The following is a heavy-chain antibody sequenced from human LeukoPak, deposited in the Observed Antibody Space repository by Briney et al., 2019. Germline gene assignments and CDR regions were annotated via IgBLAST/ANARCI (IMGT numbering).Heavy chain of an antibody. D-gene: IGHD3-16*01. CDR3: ARDALGGRTKFDS. V-gene: IGHV3-74*01. Sequence: TGGSLRLSCVASGFTFSSHWVHWVRHVPGKGLMWVSRINGDGSRIHYGDSVKGRFTISRDNAKNTLYLQMTSLRGDDTAIYFCARDALGGRTKFDSWGHGSLVTVSS. CDR1: GFTFSSHW. CDR2: INGDGSRI. J-gene: IGHJ4*01.